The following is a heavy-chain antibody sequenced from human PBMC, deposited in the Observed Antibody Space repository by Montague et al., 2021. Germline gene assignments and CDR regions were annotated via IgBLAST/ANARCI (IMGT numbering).Heavy chain of an antibody. CDR2: IYYSGST. D-gene: IGHD3-10*01. J-gene: IGHJ6*03. Sequence: TLSLTCTVSGGSISSGGYYWSWIRQHPGKGLVWIGYIYYSGSTYYNPSLKSRVTMSIDTSENHFSLKLNSVTAADTAVYYCARAFGEPPPPFYFYMDVWGKGTTVSVSS. CDR1: GGSISSGGYY. CDR3: ARAFGEPPPPFYFYMDV. V-gene: IGHV4-31*03.